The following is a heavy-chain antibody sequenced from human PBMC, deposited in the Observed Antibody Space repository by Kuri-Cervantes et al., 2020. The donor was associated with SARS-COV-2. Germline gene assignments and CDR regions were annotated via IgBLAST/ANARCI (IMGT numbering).Heavy chain of an antibody. Sequence: GGSLRLSCAASGFTFSSYAMSWVRQAPGKGLEWVSAISGSGGSTYYADSVKGRFTISRDNSKNTLYLQMNSLRAEDTAVYYCARDLLNVWSGYYYYYGMDVWGQGTTVTVSS. V-gene: IGHV3-23*01. D-gene: IGHD3-3*01. J-gene: IGHJ6*02. CDR1: GFTFSSYA. CDR3: ARDLLNVWSGYYYYYGMDV. CDR2: ISGSGGST.